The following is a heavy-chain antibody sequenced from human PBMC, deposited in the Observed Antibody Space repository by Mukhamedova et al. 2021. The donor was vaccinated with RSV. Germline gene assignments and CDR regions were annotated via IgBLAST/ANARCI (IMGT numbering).Heavy chain of an antibody. CDR1: TFSSYA. Sequence: TFSSYAMSWVRQAPGKGLEWVANIKHDGSERYYVDSVKGRFTISRDNAKNSLYLQMNSLRAEDTAVYYCARDWDATVTTYGMDV. V-gene: IGHV3-7*01. CDR3: ARDWDATVTTYGMDV. CDR2: IKHDGSER. J-gene: IGHJ6*01. D-gene: IGHD4-17*01.